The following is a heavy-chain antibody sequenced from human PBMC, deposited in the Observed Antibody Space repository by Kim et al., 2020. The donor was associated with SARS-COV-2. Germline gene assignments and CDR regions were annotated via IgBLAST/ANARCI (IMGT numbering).Heavy chain of an antibody. CDR3: ARDLCMGSTSCYYFDY. D-gene: IGHD2-2*01. J-gene: IGHJ4*02. V-gene: IGHV1-69*04. Sequence: NFQGRSTITEDKSTSTAYMELSSLRSEDTAVYYCARDLCMGSTSCYYFDYWGQGTLVTVSS.